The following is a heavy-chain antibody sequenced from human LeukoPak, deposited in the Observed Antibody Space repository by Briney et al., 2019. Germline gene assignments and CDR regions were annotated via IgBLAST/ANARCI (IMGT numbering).Heavy chain of an antibody. D-gene: IGHD3-22*01. V-gene: IGHV3-21*01. CDR1: GFTFSSYS. Sequence: GGSLRLSCAASGFTFSSYSMNWVRQAPGKGLEWVSSISSSSSYIYYADSVKGRFTISRDNAKNTLYLQMNSLRAEDTAVYYCARDAATTNYYDSSGYENYWGQGTLVTVSS. J-gene: IGHJ4*02. CDR3: ARDAATTNYYDSSGYENY. CDR2: ISSSSSYI.